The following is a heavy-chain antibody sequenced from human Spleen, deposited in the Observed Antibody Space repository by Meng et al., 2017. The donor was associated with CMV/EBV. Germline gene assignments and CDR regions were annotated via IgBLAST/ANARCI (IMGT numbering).Heavy chain of an antibody. CDR1: GFTFEDYG. J-gene: IGHJ3*02. CDR3: ARDKGAFDI. CDR2: INWNGGSR. V-gene: IGHV3-20*04. Sequence: GESLKISCAASGFTFEDYGMSWVRQTPGKGLEWVSGINWNGGSRAYAESVKGRFTISRDNAKNSLYLQMNSLRAEDTAVYYCARDKGAFDIWGQGTMVTVSS.